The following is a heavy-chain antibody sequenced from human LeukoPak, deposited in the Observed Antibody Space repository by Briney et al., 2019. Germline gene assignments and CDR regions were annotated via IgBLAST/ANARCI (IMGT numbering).Heavy chain of an antibody. CDR1: GGTFSSYA. J-gene: IGHJ4*02. CDR3: ARDLEQLPYGSGIQTVSLDY. Sequence: SVKVSCKASGGTFSSYAISWVRQAPGQGLEWMGRIIPILGIANYAQKFQGRVTITADKSTSTAYMELSSLRSEDTAVYYCARDLEQLPYGSGIQTVSLDYWGQGTLVTVSS. D-gene: IGHD3-10*01. V-gene: IGHV1-69*04. CDR2: IIPILGIA.